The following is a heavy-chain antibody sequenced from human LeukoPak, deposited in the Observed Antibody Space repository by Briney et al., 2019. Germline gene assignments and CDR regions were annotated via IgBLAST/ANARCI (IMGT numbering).Heavy chain of an antibody. CDR2: ISGSGGSA. CDR3: AKGRTIWVRGVLDY. CDR1: GFTFSSYA. Sequence: GGSLRLSCAASGFTFSSYAMSWVRQAPGKGLEWVSAISGSGGSAYYADSVKGRFTISRDNSKNTLYLQMNSLRAEDTAVYYCAKGRTIWVRGVLDYWGQGTLVTVSS. D-gene: IGHD3-10*01. V-gene: IGHV3-23*01. J-gene: IGHJ4*02.